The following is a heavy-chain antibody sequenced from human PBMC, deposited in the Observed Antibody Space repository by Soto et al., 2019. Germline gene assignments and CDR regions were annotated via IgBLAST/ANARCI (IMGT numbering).Heavy chain of an antibody. Sequence: QVQLVQSGAEVKKPGSSVKVSCKASGGTFSSYAVSWVRQAPGQGLEWVGEIIPMYGMPNLAHRFQGRVTVTADESTSTVYMEVSSLSPEDAAIYYCARVKENCSTTSCYKFFDFWGQGTLVTVSS. CDR1: GGTFSSYA. J-gene: IGHJ4*02. CDR2: IIPMYGMP. V-gene: IGHV1-69*01. CDR3: ARVKENCSTTSCYKFFDF. D-gene: IGHD2-2*02.